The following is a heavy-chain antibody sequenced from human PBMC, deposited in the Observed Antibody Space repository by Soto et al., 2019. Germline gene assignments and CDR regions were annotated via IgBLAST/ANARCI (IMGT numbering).Heavy chain of an antibody. CDR3: AKEHGMDV. V-gene: IGHV3-30*18. CDR1: GFTFSSYG. Sequence: QVQLVESGGGVVQPGRSLRLSCAASGFTFSSYGMHWVRQAPGKGLEWVAVISYDGSNKYYADAVKGRLTISRDNSKNTLYLQMNSLRAEDTAVYYCAKEHGMDVWGQGTTVTVSS. J-gene: IGHJ6*02. CDR2: ISYDGSNK.